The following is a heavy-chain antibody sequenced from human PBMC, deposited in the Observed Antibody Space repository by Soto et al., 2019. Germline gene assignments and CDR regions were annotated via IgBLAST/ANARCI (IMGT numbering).Heavy chain of an antibody. CDR2: VYYSGGT. V-gene: IGHV4-39*01. CDR1: VGSIDNIHSF. D-gene: IGHD2-15*01. Sequence: SDTLSRTCYFSVGSIDNIHSFLVWVLHPPVRVLQFLGSVYYSGGTYYNPSLKIRVTVSVDTSNNQVSLRVRSVTFSGTAMYYCVRVVEAATRNTEFDSWGQGIVV. J-gene: IGHJ4*02. CDR3: VRVVEAATRNTEFDS.